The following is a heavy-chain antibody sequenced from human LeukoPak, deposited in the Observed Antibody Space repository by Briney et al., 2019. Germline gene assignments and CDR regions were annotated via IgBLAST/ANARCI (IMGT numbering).Heavy chain of an antibody. Sequence: PGGSLRLSCAASGFTFSSYWMHWVRQAPGKGLVWVSRINSDGSSTSYADSVKGRFTISRDNAKNTLYLQMNSLRAEDTAVYYCAREPAVAGKPFDYWGQGTLVTVSS. V-gene: IGHV3-74*01. CDR2: INSDGSST. D-gene: IGHD6-19*01. J-gene: IGHJ4*02. CDR1: GFTFSSYW. CDR3: AREPAVAGKPFDY.